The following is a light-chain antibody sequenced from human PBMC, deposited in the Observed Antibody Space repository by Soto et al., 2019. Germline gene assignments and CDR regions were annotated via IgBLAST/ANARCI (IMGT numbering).Light chain of an antibody. CDR2: VGTGGIVG. Sequence: QPVLTQPPSASASLGASVTLTCTLSSGYSNYKVDWYQQRPGKGPRFVMRVGTGGIVGSKGDGIPDRFSVLGSGLNRYLTIKNIQEEDESDYHCGADHGSGSNFVVFGGGTKLTAL. CDR3: GADHGSGSNFVV. V-gene: IGLV9-49*01. J-gene: IGLJ3*02. CDR1: SGYSNYK.